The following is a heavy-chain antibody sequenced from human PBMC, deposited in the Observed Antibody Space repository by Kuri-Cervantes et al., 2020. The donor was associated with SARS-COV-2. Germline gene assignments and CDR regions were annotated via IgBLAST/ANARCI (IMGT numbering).Heavy chain of an antibody. Sequence: GESLKISCSASGFTFSTYAMHWVRQAPGKGLEYVSGISSNGDSTYYEDSVKGRFTISRDNSKNTLYLQMNSLRAEDSALYYCAKVGLSIDYWGQGTLVTVSS. V-gene: IGHV3-64*04. CDR2: ISSNGDST. D-gene: IGHD2/OR15-2a*01. CDR3: AKVGLSIDY. J-gene: IGHJ4*02. CDR1: GFTFSTYA.